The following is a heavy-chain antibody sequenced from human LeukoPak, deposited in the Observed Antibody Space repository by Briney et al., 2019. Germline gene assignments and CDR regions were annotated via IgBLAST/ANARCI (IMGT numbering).Heavy chain of an antibody. CDR1: GFSVSNNY. J-gene: IGHJ4*02. CDR3: ATPYTSGWSLYFDN. Sequence: GGSLRLSCAASGFSVSNNYMSWVRQAPGKGLEWVSVIYSGGSTYYADSVKGRFSISRDNSKNTLYLQMNGLRAEETAMYYCATPYTSGWSLYFDNWGQGTLVTVSS. D-gene: IGHD6-19*01. V-gene: IGHV3-66*02. CDR2: IYSGGST.